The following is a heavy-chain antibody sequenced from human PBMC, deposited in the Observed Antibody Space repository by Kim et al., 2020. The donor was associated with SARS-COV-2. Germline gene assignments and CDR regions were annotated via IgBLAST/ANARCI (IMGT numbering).Heavy chain of an antibody. CDR1: GYTFTSYA. CDR3: ARGGGTITMIVAGYYYYGMDV. D-gene: IGHD3-22*01. Sequence: ASVKVSCKASGYTFTSYAMNWVRQAPGQGLEWMGWINTNTGNPTYAQGFTGRFVFSLDTSVSTAYLQISSLKAEDTAVYYCARGGGTITMIVAGYYYYGMDVWGQGTTVTVSS. V-gene: IGHV7-4-1*02. J-gene: IGHJ6*02. CDR2: INTNTGNP.